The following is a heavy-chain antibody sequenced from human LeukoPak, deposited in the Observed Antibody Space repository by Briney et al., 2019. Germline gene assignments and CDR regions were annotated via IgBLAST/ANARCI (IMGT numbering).Heavy chain of an antibody. CDR2: ISSSGSTI. J-gene: IGHJ6*02. V-gene: IGHV3-48*03. D-gene: IGHD3-3*01. CDR3: ARDSKYDFWSGLGRYYYGMDV. Sequence: GSLRLSCAASGFTFSSYEMNWVRQAPGKGLEWVSYISSSGSTIYYADSVKGRFTISRDNAKNSLYLQMNSLRAEDTAVYYCARDSKYDFWSGLGRYYYGMDVWGQGTTVTVSS. CDR1: GFTFSSYE.